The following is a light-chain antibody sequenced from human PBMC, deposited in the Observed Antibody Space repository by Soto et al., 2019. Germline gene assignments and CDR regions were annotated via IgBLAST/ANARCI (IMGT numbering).Light chain of an antibody. J-gene: IGLJ1*01. CDR3: SSYTGSSSLEV. CDR1: SSNIGAGYD. V-gene: IGLV1-40*01. CDR2: GNS. Sequence: QSVLTQPPSVSGAPGQRVTISCTGSSSNIGAGYDVHWYQQLPGTAPKLLLSGNSNRPSGVPDRFSGSKSGTSASLAITGLQAEDEADYYCSSYTGSSSLEVFGTGTKVTVL.